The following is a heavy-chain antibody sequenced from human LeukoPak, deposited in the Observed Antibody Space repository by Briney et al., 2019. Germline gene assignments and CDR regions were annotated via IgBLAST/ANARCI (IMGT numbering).Heavy chain of an antibody. CDR1: GYTFTGYY. V-gene: IGHV1-46*01. J-gene: IGHJ4*02. CDR2: INPSGSST. CDR3: ARNTRNYCDY. Sequence: ASVRVSCKASGYTFTGYYMHWVRQAPGQGGEWMVIINPSGSSTSYAQKFQGRVTMTRDTSTSTVYMELSSLRSEDTAVYYCARNTRNYCDYWGQGTLVTVSS.